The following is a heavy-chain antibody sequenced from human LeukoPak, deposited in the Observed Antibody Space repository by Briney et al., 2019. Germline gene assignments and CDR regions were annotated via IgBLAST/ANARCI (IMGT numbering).Heavy chain of an antibody. Sequence: GGSLRLSCAASGFTFSSYAMHWVRQAPGKGLEWVAVISYDGSNKYYADSVKGRFTISRDNSKNTLYLQMNSLRAEDTAVYYCARDGAYSSSSGDYWGQGTLVTVSS. CDR3: ARDGAYSSSSGDY. CDR1: GFTFSSYA. J-gene: IGHJ4*02. D-gene: IGHD6-6*01. CDR2: ISYDGSNK. V-gene: IGHV3-30-3*01.